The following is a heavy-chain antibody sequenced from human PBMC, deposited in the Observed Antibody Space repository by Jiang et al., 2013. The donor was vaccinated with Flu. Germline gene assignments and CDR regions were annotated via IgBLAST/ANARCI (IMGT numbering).Heavy chain of an antibody. CDR3: ARDKAGELPPYIWVFDF. Sequence: SQTLSLTCAISGDSVSSNSVAWNWIRQSPSRGLEWLGRTYYRSEWYNDYAVSVKSRITINPDTSKNQFSLQLNSVTPEDTAVYYCARDKAGELPPYIWVFDFWGQGTLVTVSS. CDR2: TYYRSEWYN. V-gene: IGHV6-1*01. CDR1: GDSVSSNSVA. D-gene: IGHD1-26*01. J-gene: IGHJ4*02.